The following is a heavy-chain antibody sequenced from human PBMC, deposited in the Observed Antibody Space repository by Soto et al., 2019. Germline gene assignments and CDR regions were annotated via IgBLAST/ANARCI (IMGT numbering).Heavy chain of an antibody. D-gene: IGHD4-17*01. CDR2: ISHDGRNK. CDR3: AKDIHAASDGNHYGADY. V-gene: IGHV3-30*18. CDR1: GFTFSTYG. Sequence: QVQVVESGGGVVQPGRSLTLSCAASGFTFSTYGMHWVRQAPGKGLEWVSIISHDGRNKWYVDSVQGRFAISRDNSMNTLYLQLNSLRTEDTAMYFCAKDIHAASDGNHYGADYWGQGTLVTVSS. J-gene: IGHJ4*02.